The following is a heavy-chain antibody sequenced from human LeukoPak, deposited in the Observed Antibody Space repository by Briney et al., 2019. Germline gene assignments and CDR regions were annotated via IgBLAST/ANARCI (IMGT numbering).Heavy chain of an antibody. Sequence: PSETLSLTCAVYGGSFSGYYWSWIRQPPGKGLEWIGEINHSGSTNYNPSLKSRVTISVDTSKNQFSLKLSSVTAADTAVYYCARSAQAVAVTLGYYGMDVWGQGTTVTVSS. CDR3: ARSAQAVAVTLGYYGMDV. D-gene: IGHD6-19*01. CDR1: GGSFSGYY. V-gene: IGHV4-34*01. CDR2: INHSGST. J-gene: IGHJ6*02.